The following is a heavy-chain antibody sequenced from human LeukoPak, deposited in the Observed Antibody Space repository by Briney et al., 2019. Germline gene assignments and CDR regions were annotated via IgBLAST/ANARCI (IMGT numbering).Heavy chain of an antibody. CDR3: ARGGYGDRIDY. Sequence: GGSLRLSCPVSGLTSSSYSMSWVRQAPGKGLEWVSAISGSGGDTDYADSVKGRFTISRDNSKNTLYLQMNSLRAEDTAVYYCARGGYGDRIDYWGQGTLVSVSS. V-gene: IGHV3-23*01. CDR1: GLTSSSYS. J-gene: IGHJ4*02. CDR2: ISGSGGDT. D-gene: IGHD4-17*01.